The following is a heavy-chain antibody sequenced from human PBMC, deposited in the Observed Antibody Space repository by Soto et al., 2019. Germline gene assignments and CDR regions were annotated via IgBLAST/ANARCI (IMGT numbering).Heavy chain of an antibody. J-gene: IGHJ4*02. CDR3: VRYCSTTLCNGVATRTFDY. V-gene: IGHV3-48*03. CDR1: RFTFSTYE. CDR2: ISSSGYTV. Sequence: HPGGSLRLSCAASRFTFSTYEMNWVRQAPGKGLEWVSYISSSGYTVYYADSVKGRFTISRDNTRNSLYLQMNSLRDEDTALYYCVRYCSTTLCNGVATRTFDYWGQGTLVTVS. D-gene: IGHD2-2*01.